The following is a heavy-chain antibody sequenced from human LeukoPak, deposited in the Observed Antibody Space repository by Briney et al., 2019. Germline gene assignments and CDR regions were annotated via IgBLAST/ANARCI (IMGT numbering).Heavy chain of an antibody. Sequence: GGSLRLSCAASGFTFSDSAMTWVRQAPGKGLEWVSLISFSGDSIYYADSVRGRFTISRDNSKDTLYLHLSSLRAEDTAVYYCAKDGVSYNRRWDWFDPWGQGTLVTVSS. CDR1: GFTFSDSA. D-gene: IGHD3-10*01. CDR3: AKDGVSYNRRWDWFDP. V-gene: IGHV3-23*01. J-gene: IGHJ5*02. CDR2: ISFSGDSI.